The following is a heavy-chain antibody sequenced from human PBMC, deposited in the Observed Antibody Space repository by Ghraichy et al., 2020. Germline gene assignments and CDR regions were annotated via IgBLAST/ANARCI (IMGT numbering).Heavy chain of an antibody. CDR3: AHRTYYGSGAYYFDY. J-gene: IGHJ4*02. D-gene: IGHD3-10*01. V-gene: IGHV2-5*01. CDR2: IYWNDDK. CDR1: GFSLSTSAVG. Sequence: SGPTLVKPTQTLTLTCTFSGFSLSTSAVGVGWIRQPPGKALEWLAVIYWNDDKRYSPSLKSRLTITKDTSKNQVVLTMTNIDPVDTATYYCAHRTYYGSGAYYFDYWGQGTLVTVSS.